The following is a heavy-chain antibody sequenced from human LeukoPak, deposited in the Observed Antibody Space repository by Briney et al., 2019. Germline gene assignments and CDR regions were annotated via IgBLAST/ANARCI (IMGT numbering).Heavy chain of an antibody. CDR2: ISSSSSYI. CDR1: GFTFSSYS. V-gene: IGHV3-21*01. CDR3: ARAETLWWGNDY. J-gene: IGHJ4*02. D-gene: IGHD2-21*01. Sequence: PGGSLRLSCAASGFTFSSYSMNWVRQAPGKGLEWVSSISSSSSYIYYADSAKGRFTISRDNAKNSLYLQMNSLRAEDTAVYYCARAETLWWGNDYWGQGTLVTVSS.